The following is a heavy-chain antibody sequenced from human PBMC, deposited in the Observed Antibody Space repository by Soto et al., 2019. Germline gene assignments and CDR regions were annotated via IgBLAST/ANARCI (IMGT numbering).Heavy chain of an antibody. CDR2: IKSKTDGGTT. CDR3: TTSPALYDYDSSGYYYVD. V-gene: IGHV3-15*07. Sequence: SLRLSCAASGFTFSNAWMNWVRQAPGKGLEWVGRIKSKTDGGTTDYAAPVKGRFTISRDDSKNTLYLQMNSLKTEDTAVYYCTTSPALYDYDSSGYYYVDWGQGTLVTVAS. CDR1: GFTFSNAW. D-gene: IGHD3-22*01. J-gene: IGHJ4*02.